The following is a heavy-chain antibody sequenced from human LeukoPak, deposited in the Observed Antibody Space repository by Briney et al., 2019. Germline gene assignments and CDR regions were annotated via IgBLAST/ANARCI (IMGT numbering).Heavy chain of an antibody. CDR2: MSPNSGNT. CDR1: GYTFTSYD. V-gene: IGHV1-8*03. CDR3: ARAEPYYDFWSGYYYYYYYYMDV. D-gene: IGHD3-3*01. Sequence: ASVKVSCKASGYTFTSYDINWVRQATGQGLEWMGWMSPNSGNTGYAQKFQGRVTITRNTSISTAYMELSSLRSEDTAVYYCARAEPYYDFWSGYYYYYYYYMDVWGKGTTVTVSS. J-gene: IGHJ6*03.